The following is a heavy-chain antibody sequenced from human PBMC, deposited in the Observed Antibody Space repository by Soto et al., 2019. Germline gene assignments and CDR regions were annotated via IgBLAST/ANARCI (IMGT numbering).Heavy chain of an antibody. CDR3: ALDYGD. J-gene: IGHJ4*02. D-gene: IGHD3-16*01. CDR2: INQDGTVK. CDR1: GFAFSNSW. Sequence: EVQLVESGGGLVQAGGSLRLSRAASGFAFSNSWMSWVRQSPARGLEWVANINQDGTVKDYLDSVKGRFTVSRDNAKNSLYLQMNSLRAEDTALYYCALDYGDWGRGTLVTVSS. V-gene: IGHV3-7*01.